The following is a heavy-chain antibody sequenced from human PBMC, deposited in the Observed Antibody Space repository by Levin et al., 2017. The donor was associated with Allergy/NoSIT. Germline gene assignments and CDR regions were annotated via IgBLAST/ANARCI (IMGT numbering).Heavy chain of an antibody. J-gene: IGHJ6*02. CDR2: IYSGGST. CDR1: GFTVSSHY. V-gene: IGHV3-53*01. D-gene: IGHD2-2*01. Sequence: GESLKISCAASGFTVSSHYMSWVRQAPGKGLEWVSVIYSGGSTYYADSVKGRFTISRDNSKNTLYLQMNSLRAEDTAVYYCARGVEYQLSYYYYYGMDVWGQGTTVTVSS. CDR3: ARGVEYQLSYYYYYGMDV.